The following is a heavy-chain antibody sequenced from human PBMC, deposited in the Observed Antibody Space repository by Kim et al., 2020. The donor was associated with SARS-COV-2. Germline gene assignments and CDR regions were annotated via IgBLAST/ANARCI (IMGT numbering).Heavy chain of an antibody. CDR3: AREGYYYDSSGRCFDY. V-gene: IGHV1-69*13. D-gene: IGHD3-22*01. Sequence: SVKVSCKASGGTFSSYAISWVRQAPGQGLEWMGGIIPIFGTANYAQKFQGRVTITADESTSTAYMELSSLRSEDTAVYYCAREGYYYDSSGRCFDYWGQGTLVTVSS. CDR2: IIPIFGTA. J-gene: IGHJ4*02. CDR1: GGTFSSYA.